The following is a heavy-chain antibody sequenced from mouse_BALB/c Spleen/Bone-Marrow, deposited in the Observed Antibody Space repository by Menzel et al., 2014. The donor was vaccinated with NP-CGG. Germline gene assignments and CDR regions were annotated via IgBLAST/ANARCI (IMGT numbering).Heavy chain of an antibody. CDR1: GFTFSNYG. Sequence: EVQVVESGGGLVKSGVSLKLSCAASGFTFSNYGMSWVRQTPEKRLEWVATISGGGSYTFYSDSVKGRFTISRDNAKNNLYLQLSSLRSEDTALYYCARHAYYDQTEVSFVYWGQGTLVTVSA. CDR2: ISGGGSYT. D-gene: IGHD2-4*01. V-gene: IGHV5-9-2*01. J-gene: IGHJ3*01. CDR3: ARHAYYDQTEVSFVY.